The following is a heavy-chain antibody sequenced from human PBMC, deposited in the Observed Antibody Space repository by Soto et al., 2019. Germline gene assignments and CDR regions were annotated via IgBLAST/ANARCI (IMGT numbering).Heavy chain of an antibody. CDR2: ISGSGFKK. J-gene: IGHJ5*02. Sequence: GGALRVCCAASGVIFENFGMSWVRQAPGKGLEWISSISGSGFKKYYAGSVKGRFTISRDNSKSTVYLELNNLSAEDTAVYHCAKNQGVELVPLATVDWFDPWGQGSVVPVSS. CDR3: AKNQGVELVPLATVDWFDP. D-gene: IGHD1-26*01. V-gene: IGHV3-23*01. CDR1: GVIFENFG.